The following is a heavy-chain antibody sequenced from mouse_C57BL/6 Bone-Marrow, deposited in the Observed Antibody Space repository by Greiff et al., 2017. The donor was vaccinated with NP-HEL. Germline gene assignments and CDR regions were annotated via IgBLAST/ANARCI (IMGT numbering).Heavy chain of an antibody. CDR1: GFNIKDDY. Sequence: EVQLQQSGAELVRPGASVKLSCTASGFNIKDDYMHWVKQRPGQGLEWIGWIDPENGDTEYDSKFQGKATITADTSSNTAYLQLSSLTSEDSAVYYCSTYYCGSMRYFDVWGTGTTVTVSS. CDR2: IDPENGDT. V-gene: IGHV14-4*01. J-gene: IGHJ1*03. CDR3: STYYCGSMRYFDV. D-gene: IGHD1-1*01.